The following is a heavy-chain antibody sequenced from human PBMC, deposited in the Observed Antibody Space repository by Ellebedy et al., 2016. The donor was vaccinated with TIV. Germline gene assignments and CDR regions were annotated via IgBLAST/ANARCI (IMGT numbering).Heavy chain of an antibody. V-gene: IGHV3-23*01. CDR1: GFTFSSYW. CDR2: ISGSGGST. J-gene: IGHJ4*02. Sequence: GESLKISCAASGFTFSSYWMSWVRQAPGKGLEWVSAISGSGGSTYYADSVKGRFTISRDNSKNTLYLQMNSLRAEDTAVYYCAKVGGQWLVRKYYPDYWGQGTLFTVSS. CDR3: AKVGGQWLVRKYYPDY. D-gene: IGHD6-19*01.